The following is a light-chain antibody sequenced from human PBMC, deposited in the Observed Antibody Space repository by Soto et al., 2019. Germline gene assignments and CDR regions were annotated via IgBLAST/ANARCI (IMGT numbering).Light chain of an antibody. CDR1: SSDVGGYNY. CDR2: DVS. Sequence: QSALTQPRSVSGSPGQSVTISCTGTSSDVGGYNYVSWYQQHPGKAPKLMIYDVSKRPSGVPDRFSGSKSGNTASLTISGLQAEDEAVYYCCSYAVRVFGPGTKVTVL. CDR3: CSYAVRV. V-gene: IGLV2-11*01. J-gene: IGLJ1*01.